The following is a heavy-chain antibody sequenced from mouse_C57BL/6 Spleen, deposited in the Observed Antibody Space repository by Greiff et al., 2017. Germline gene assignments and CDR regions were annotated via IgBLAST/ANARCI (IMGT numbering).Heavy chain of an antibody. V-gene: IGHV1-55*01. D-gene: IGHD1-1*01. CDR2: IYPGSGST. CDR1: GYTFTSYW. Sequence: QVQLQQPGAELVKPGASVKMSCKASGYTFTSYWITWVKQRPGQGLEWIGDIYPGSGSTNYNEKFKSKATLTVDTSSSTAYMQLSSLPSEDSAVYYCARRVTTVVARYFDVWGTGTTVTVSS. CDR3: ARRVTTVVARYFDV. J-gene: IGHJ1*03.